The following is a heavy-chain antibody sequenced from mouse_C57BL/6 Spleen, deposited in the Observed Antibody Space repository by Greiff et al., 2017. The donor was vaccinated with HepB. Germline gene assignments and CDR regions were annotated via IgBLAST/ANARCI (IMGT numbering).Heavy chain of an antibody. CDR2: ISSGSSTI. CDR1: GFTFSDYG. D-gene: IGHD2-4*01. Sequence: EVQVVESGGGLVKPGGSLKLSCAASGFTFSDYGMHWVRQAPEKGLAWVAYISSGSSTIYYADTVKGRFTISRDNAKNTLFLQMTSLRSEDTALYYCARWYDYDGDYFDYWGQGTTLTVSS. J-gene: IGHJ2*01. V-gene: IGHV5-17*01. CDR3: ARWYDYDGDYFDY.